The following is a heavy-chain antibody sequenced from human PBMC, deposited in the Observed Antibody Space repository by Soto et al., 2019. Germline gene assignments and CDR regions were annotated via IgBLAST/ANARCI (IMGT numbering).Heavy chain of an antibody. CDR3: AKDVVVGATTGLGDYYYYYGMDV. D-gene: IGHD1-26*01. V-gene: IGHV3-30*18. CDR1: GFTFSSYG. CDR2: ISYDGSNK. J-gene: IGHJ6*02. Sequence: LRLSCAAAGFTFSSYGMHWVRQAPGKGLEWVAVISYDGSNKYYADSVKGRFTISRDNSKNTLYLQMNSLRAEDTAVYYCAKDVVVGATTGLGDYYYYYGMDVWGQGTTVTVSS.